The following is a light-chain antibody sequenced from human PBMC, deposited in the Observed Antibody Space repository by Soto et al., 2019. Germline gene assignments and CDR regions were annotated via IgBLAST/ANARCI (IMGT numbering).Light chain of an antibody. CDR2: GNS. Sequence: QSVLTQPPSVSGAPGQRVTISCTGSSSNIGAGYDVHWYQQLPGPAPKLLIYGNSNRPSGVPDRFSGSKSGTSASLAITGLKAEDEAEYYCQSYDSSMSASVFGGGTKLTVL. V-gene: IGLV1-40*01. CDR3: QSYDSSMSASV. CDR1: SSNIGAGYD. J-gene: IGLJ3*02.